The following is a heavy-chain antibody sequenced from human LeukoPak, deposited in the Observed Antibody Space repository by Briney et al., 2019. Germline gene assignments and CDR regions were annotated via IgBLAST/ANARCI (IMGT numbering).Heavy chain of an antibody. CDR2: IRSKAYGGTT. CDR3: TRGSDYDFWSGYPTLDY. Sequence: GGSLRLSCTASGFTFGDYAMSWVRQAPGKGLEWVGFIRSKAYGGTTEYAASVKGRFTISRDDSKSIAYLQMNSLKTEDTAVYYCTRGSDYDFWSGYPTLDYWGQGTLVTVSS. CDR1: GFTFGDYA. V-gene: IGHV3-49*04. D-gene: IGHD3-3*01. J-gene: IGHJ4*02.